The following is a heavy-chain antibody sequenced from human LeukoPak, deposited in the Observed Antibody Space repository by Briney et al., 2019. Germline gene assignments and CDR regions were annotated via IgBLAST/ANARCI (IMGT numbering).Heavy chain of an antibody. V-gene: IGHV4-59*08. Sequence: ETLSLTCTVSGGSISSYYWSWIRQPSGKGLEWIGYIYYSGSTNYNPSLKSRVTISVDTSKNQFSLKLSSVTAADTAVYYCARLGDSSGYYYSWYFDLWGRGTLVTVSS. J-gene: IGHJ2*01. D-gene: IGHD3-22*01. CDR1: GGSISSYY. CDR2: IYYSGST. CDR3: ARLGDSSGYYYSWYFDL.